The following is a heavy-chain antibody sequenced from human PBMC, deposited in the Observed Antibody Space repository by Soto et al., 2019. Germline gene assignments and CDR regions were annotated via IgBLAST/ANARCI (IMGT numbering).Heavy chain of an antibody. CDR2: ISYDGSNK. J-gene: IGHJ6*02. CDR1: GFTFSSYA. Sequence: GGSLRLSCAASGFTFSSYAMHWVRQAPGKGLEWVAVISYDGSNKYYADSVKGRFTISRDNSKNTLYLQMNSLRAEDTAVYYCAGASSSRGYYGMDVWGQGTTVTVYS. CDR3: AGASSSRGYYGMDV. V-gene: IGHV3-30-3*01. D-gene: IGHD6-13*01.